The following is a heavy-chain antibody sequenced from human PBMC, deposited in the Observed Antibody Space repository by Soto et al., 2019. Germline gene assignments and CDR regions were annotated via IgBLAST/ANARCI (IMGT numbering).Heavy chain of an antibody. V-gene: IGHV1-18*01. CDR1: GYSFTTYG. D-gene: IGHD1-1*01. CDR2: INAYNGNT. J-gene: IGHJ5*02. Sequence: GASVKVSCKTSGYSFTTYGISWVRQAPGQGLEWMGWINAYNGNTNYAQNLQGRVTMTTDTSTSTAYMELRSLRSDDTAVYYCARSGQRNWFDPWGQGTLVTVSS. CDR3: ARSGQRNWFDP.